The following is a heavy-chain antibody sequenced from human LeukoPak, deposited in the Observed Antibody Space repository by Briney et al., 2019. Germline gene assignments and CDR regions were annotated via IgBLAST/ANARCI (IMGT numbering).Heavy chain of an antibody. CDR2: ISGSDGST. Sequence: PGESLRLSCAASGFTFSNYAMSWVRQAPGKGLEWVSAISGSDGSTYYAGSVKGRFTISRDNAKNSLYLQMNSLRAEDTAVYYCARDSGIAVAGIYWGQGTLVTVSS. CDR3: ARDSGIAVAGIY. CDR1: GFTFSNYA. J-gene: IGHJ4*02. D-gene: IGHD6-19*01. V-gene: IGHV3-23*01.